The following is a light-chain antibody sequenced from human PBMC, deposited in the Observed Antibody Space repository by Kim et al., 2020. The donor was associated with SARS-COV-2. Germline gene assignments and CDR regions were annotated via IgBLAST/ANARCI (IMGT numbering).Light chain of an antibody. V-gene: IGKV3-11*01. Sequence: PGARATLSCRASQSVSSYLAWYQQKPGQAPRLLIYDASNRATGIPARFSGSGSGTDFTLTISSLEPEDFAVYYCQQRSNWPPLTFGGGTKVDIK. J-gene: IGKJ4*01. CDR2: DAS. CDR3: QQRSNWPPLT. CDR1: QSVSSY.